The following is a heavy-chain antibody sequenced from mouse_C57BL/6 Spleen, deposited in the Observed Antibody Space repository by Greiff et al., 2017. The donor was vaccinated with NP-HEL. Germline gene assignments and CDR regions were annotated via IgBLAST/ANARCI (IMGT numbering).Heavy chain of an antibody. CDR2: IYPRSGNT. CDR1: GYTFTSYG. J-gene: IGHJ1*03. V-gene: IGHV1-81*01. CDR3: LYYYGSSYRYFDV. D-gene: IGHD1-1*01. Sequence: QVQLQQSGAELARPGASVKLSCKASGYTFTSYGISWVKQRTGQGLEWIGEIYPRSGNTYYNEKLKGKATLTADKSSSTAYMELRSLTSEDAAVYFCLYYYGSSYRYFDVWGTGTTVTVSS.